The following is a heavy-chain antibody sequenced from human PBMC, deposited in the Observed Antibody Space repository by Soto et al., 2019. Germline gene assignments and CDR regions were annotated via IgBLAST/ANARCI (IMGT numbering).Heavy chain of an antibody. V-gene: IGHV3-7*03. J-gene: IGHJ6*02. Sequence: GGSLRLSCAASGFSFRIYWLNLVPQSPGKGLEWVANINRYGSEKYYVDPVKGRFTISRDSAKNSLYLQMNSLRVEDTAVYFCATESTYDFWSGYSDYTPDVWCQGTTVTVFS. D-gene: IGHD3-3*01. CDR1: GFSFRIYW. CDR3: ATESTYDFWSGYSDYTPDV. CDR2: INRYGSEK.